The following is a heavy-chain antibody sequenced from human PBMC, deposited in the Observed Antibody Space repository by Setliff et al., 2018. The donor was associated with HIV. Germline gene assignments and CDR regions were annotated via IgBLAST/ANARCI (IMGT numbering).Heavy chain of an antibody. J-gene: IGHJ4*02. Sequence: SETLSLTCTVSGDSISGYYWSWIRQPPGKGLEWMGYVFYTGFAAYNPSLKSRLTISVDTSKSQFSLTLTSVTAADTAVYYCARQMPIPGIAITPVDYWGQGALVTVSS. V-gene: IGHV4-59*08. D-gene: IGHD5-12*01. CDR2: VFYTGFA. CDR3: ARQMPIPGIAITPVDY. CDR1: GDSISGYY.